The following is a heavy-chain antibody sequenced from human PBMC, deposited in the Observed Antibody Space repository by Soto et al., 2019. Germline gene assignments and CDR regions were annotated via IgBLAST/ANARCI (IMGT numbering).Heavy chain of an antibody. CDR3: AIEDYEILTGYYRL. Sequence: ASVKVSCKASGYTFTSYGISWVRQAPGQGLEWLGWISAYNGNTNYAQKFQGRVSMTTDASTSTAYMELRSLRSDDTAVYYCAIEDYEILTGYYRLWRQXSLVTVSA. CDR2: ISAYNGNT. D-gene: IGHD3-9*01. J-gene: IGHJ4*02. V-gene: IGHV1-18*01. CDR1: GYTFTSYG.